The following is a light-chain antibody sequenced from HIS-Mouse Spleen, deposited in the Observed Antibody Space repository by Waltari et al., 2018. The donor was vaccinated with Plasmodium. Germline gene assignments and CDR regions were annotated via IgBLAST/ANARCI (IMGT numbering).Light chain of an antibody. J-gene: IGLJ2*01. CDR2: QDS. V-gene: IGLV3-1*01. CDR1: KLGDTM. CDR3: QAWDSSTVV. Sequence: SYELTQPPSVSVSPGQTASIPFSGAKLGDTMPCWYQQKPGQSPVLVIYQDSKRPSGIPERFSGSNSGNTATLTISGTQAMDEADYYCQAWDSSTVVFGGGTKLTVL.